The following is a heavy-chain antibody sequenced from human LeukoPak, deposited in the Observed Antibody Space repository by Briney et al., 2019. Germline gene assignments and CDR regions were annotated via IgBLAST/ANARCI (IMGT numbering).Heavy chain of an antibody. J-gene: IGHJ3*02. CDR1: GFTFSTYA. CDR3: ARDPGTVTTDYAFDI. V-gene: IGHV3-30-3*01. Sequence: GGSLRLSCAASGFTFSTYAMHWVRQAPGKGLEWVAVISYDGGNKYYADSVKGRFTISRDNSKNTLYLQMNSLRVEDTAVYYCARDPGTVTTDYAFDIWGQGTMVTVSS. D-gene: IGHD4-17*01. CDR2: ISYDGGNK.